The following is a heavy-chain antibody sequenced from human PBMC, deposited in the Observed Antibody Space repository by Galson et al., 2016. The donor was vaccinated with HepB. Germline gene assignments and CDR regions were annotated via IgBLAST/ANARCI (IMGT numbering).Heavy chain of an antibody. CDR1: GFSFSSYN. Sequence: SLRLSCAASGFSFSSYNMNWVRQAPGKGLEWVSYIGSRSDNIKYVDYVKGRLTISRDNDKSSQYLQMKSLRDDETGMYYCARVYYANTGYKFFDLWGQGALVTVSS. J-gene: IGHJ4*02. V-gene: IGHV3-48*02. CDR2: IGSRSDNI. CDR3: ARVYYANTGYKFFDL. D-gene: IGHD3-22*01.